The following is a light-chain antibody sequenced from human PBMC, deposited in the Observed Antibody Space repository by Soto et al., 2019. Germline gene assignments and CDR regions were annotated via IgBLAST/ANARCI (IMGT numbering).Light chain of an antibody. CDR3: QQCGSSPVT. V-gene: IGKV3-20*01. Sequence: EIVLTQSPGTLSLSPGDRATLSCRASQSVSSTYLAWFQQKPGQAPRLLIYGASSRATGIPDRFSGSGSGTDFTLTISRLEPEDFAVYYCQQCGSSPVTFGGGTKVEIK. J-gene: IGKJ4*01. CDR2: GAS. CDR1: QSVSSTY.